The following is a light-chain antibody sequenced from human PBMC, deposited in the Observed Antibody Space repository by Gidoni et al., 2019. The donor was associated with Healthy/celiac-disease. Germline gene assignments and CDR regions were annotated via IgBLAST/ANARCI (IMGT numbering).Light chain of an antibody. V-gene: IGKV3-20*01. CDR3: QQYGSSPIT. CDR1: QSVSSSD. CDR2: CAS. J-gene: IGKJ5*01. Sequence: EIVLTQSPGTLSFSPGERATLSCRASQSVSSSDLVWYQQKPGQPPRLLSYCASSRATGIPDRFSGSGSGTDFTLTISRLEPEDFAVSYCQQYGSSPITFGQGTRLEIK.